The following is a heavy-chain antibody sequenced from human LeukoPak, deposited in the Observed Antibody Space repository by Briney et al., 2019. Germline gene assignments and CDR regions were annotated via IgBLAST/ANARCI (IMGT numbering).Heavy chain of an antibody. CDR3: ATEIYCGGDCYSDY. Sequence: SETLSLACTVSGGSVSSGSYYWSWIRQPPGKGLEWIGYIYYSGSTNYNPSLKSRVTISVDTSKNQFSLKLSSVTAADTALYYCATEIYCGGDCYSDYWGQGTLVTVSS. V-gene: IGHV4-61*01. CDR2: IYYSGST. D-gene: IGHD2-21*02. CDR1: GGSVSSGSYY. J-gene: IGHJ4*02.